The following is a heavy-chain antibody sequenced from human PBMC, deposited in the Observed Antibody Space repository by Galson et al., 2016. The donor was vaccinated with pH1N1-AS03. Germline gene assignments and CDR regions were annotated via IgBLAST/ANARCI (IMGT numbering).Heavy chain of an antibody. CDR2: TSDSGT. V-gene: IGHV3-23*01. J-gene: IGHJ4*02. CDR1: GFTFSTYP. D-gene: IGHD3-16*01. CDR3: AKGVSNSGDGGVAY. Sequence: SLRLSCAASGFTFSTYPMAWVRQAPGKGLEWVSATSDSGTFYTDSVKGRFTISRDDSRDTVYLQMNGLRAEDTALYYCAKGVSNSGDGGVAYWGQGTLVTVSS.